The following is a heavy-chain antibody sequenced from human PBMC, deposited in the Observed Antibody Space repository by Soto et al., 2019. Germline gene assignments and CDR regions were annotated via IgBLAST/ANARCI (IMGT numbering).Heavy chain of an antibody. CDR2: ISYDGSNK. Sequence: GGSLRLSCAASGFTFSSYGMHWVRQAPGKGLEWVAVISYDGSNKYYADSVKGRFTISRDNSKNTLYLQMNSLRAEDTAVYYCAKGGGGVILDAFDIWGQGTMVTVSS. CDR1: GFTFSSYG. V-gene: IGHV3-30*18. J-gene: IGHJ3*02. CDR3: AKGGGGVILDAFDI. D-gene: IGHD3-16*02.